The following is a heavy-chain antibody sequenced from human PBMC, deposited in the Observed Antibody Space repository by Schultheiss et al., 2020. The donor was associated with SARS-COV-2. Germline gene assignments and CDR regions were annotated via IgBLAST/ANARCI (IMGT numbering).Heavy chain of an antibody. D-gene: IGHD1-26*01. CDR1: GGSISSGGYY. CDR2: IYYSGST. J-gene: IGHJ3*02. CDR3: ARENGLELLSTGGDAFDI. Sequence: SETLSLTCTVSGGSISSGGYYWSWIRQHPGKGLEWIGYIYYSGSTYYNPSLKSRVTISVDTSKNQFSLKLSSVTAADTAVYYCARENGLELLSTGGDAFDIWGQGTMVTVSS. V-gene: IGHV4-31*03.